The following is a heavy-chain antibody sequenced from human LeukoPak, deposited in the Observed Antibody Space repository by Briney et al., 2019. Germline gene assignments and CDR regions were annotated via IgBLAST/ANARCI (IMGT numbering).Heavy chain of an antibody. CDR1: GGSISSYY. Sequence: PSETLSLTCTVSGGSISSYYWSWIRQPPGKGLEWIGYIYYSGSTNYNPSLKCRVTISVDTSKNQFSLKLSSVTAADTAVYYCARYYGSGSYDLPYYYYGMDVWGQGTTVTVSS. CDR2: IYYSGST. CDR3: ARYYGSGSYDLPYYYYGMDV. D-gene: IGHD3-10*01. V-gene: IGHV4-59*01. J-gene: IGHJ6*02.